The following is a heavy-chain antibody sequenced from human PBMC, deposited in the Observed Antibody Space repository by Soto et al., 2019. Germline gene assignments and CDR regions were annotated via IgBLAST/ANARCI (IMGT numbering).Heavy chain of an antibody. CDR2: ISTRGDST. Sequence: VGSLRLSCAASGLTFSNYAMIWVCQAPGKGLEWVSGISTRGDSTYYADSVKGRFTIYRDNSKKTLFLQMNSLRAEDTAVYYCAKDGDIVLLAADYWGQGTLVTVSS. CDR1: GLTFSNYA. CDR3: AKDGDIVLLAADY. V-gene: IGHV3-23*01. D-gene: IGHD2-8*01. J-gene: IGHJ4*02.